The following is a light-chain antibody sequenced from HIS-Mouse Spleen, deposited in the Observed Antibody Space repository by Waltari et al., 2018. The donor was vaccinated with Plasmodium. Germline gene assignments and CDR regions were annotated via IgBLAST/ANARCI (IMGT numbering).Light chain of an antibody. Sequence: SYELTQPPSLSVSPGQTASHHHSAAALPQYYSFWYQQKSGQAPVLVIYEDSKRPSGTPERFSGSSSGTMATLTISGAQVEDEADYYCYSTDSSGNHRVFGGGTKLTVL. J-gene: IGLJ3*02. CDR3: YSTDSSGNHRV. V-gene: IGLV3-10*01. CDR2: EDS. CDR1: ALPQYY.